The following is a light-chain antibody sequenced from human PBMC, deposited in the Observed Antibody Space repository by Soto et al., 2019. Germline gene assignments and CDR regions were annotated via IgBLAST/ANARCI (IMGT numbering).Light chain of an antibody. Sequence: EIVMTQSPATLSVSPGERATLSCRASQSVSSNLAWYQQKPGQAPRLLIYGASTRATGIPARFSGSGSGTEFTLTISSLQSEDFAVYYCQQYNNWTPTGFTFGPGTKVDIK. CDR3: QQYNNWTPTGFT. CDR1: QSVSSN. J-gene: IGKJ3*01. CDR2: GAS. V-gene: IGKV3-15*01.